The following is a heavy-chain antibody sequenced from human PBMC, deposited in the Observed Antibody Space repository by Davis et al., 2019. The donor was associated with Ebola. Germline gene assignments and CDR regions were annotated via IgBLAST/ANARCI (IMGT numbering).Heavy chain of an antibody. CDR1: GGSVSSGGYY. Sequence: ETLSLTCTVSGGSVSSGGYYWNWVRQAPGKGLEWVANIRQDGSEKYYVDSVKGRFTISRDNAKNSLYLQMNSLRAEDTAVYYCARSSSGPDYWGQGTLVTVSS. CDR2: IRQDGSEK. V-gene: IGHV3-7*01. D-gene: IGHD3-22*01. J-gene: IGHJ4*02. CDR3: ARSSSGPDY.